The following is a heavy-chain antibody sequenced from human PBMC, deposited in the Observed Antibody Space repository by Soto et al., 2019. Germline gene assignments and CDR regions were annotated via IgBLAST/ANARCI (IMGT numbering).Heavy chain of an antibody. V-gene: IGHV3-48*03. D-gene: IGHD2-15*01. Sequence: GGSLRLSCTASGFAFSDYEMNWVRQAPGKGLEWVSYITSGGRSIYYADSVKGRFIISRDNAENSLYLQMNSLRPEDTAVYYCVRRMASPDQWGQGTLVTVSS. CDR2: ITSGGRSI. CDR1: GFAFSDYE. CDR3: VRRMASPDQ. J-gene: IGHJ4*02.